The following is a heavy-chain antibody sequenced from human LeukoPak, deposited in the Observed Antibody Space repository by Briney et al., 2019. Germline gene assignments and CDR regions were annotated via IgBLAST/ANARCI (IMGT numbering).Heavy chain of an antibody. Sequence: GGSLRLSCAASGFTFSSYAMSWVRQAPGKGLEWVSAISGSGAKGYYADSVKDRFTISRDNPKNTLYLQMNSLRAEDTAVYYCAKDRQLRYFDWLVFDWGQGTLVTVSS. D-gene: IGHD3-9*01. J-gene: IGHJ4*02. CDR1: GFTFSSYA. V-gene: IGHV3-23*01. CDR3: AKDRQLRYFDWLVFD. CDR2: ISGSGAKG.